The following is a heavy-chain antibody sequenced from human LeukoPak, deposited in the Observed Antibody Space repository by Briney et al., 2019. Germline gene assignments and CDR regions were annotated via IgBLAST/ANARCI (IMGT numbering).Heavy chain of an antibody. V-gene: IGHV6-1*01. Sequence: HSPTLSLSCAISGDTFSAITSSRQWIRQSPSRGLEWLGRTYYRSKWYNEYAESVRSRIPINPDTSKNQFSLQLNSVTPEDTAIYYCARSTTGSFDYWGQGTLVSVSS. J-gene: IGHJ4*02. CDR1: GDTFSAITSS. D-gene: IGHD1-1*01. CDR2: TYYRSKWYN. CDR3: ARSTTGSFDY.